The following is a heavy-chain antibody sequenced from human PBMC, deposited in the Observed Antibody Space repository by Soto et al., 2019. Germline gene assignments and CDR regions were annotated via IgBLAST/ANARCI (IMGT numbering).Heavy chain of an antibody. Sequence: EVQLVQSGGGLVQPGGSLRLSCAASGFTFSDYWMTWVRQAPGKGLEWVANIKQDGSEQYYVDSVKDRFTISRDNAKNSLSLQMDSLRAEDTAVYYCARGDYGGDSGAYWSQGTLVTVSS. CDR1: GFTFSDYW. CDR2: IKQDGSEQ. CDR3: ARGDYGGDSGAY. J-gene: IGHJ4*02. D-gene: IGHD4-17*01. V-gene: IGHV3-7*03.